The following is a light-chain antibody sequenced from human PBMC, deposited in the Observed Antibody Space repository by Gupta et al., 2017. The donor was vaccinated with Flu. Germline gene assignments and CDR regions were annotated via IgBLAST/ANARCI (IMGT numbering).Light chain of an antibody. J-gene: IGKJ4*01. CDR3: RHDHNDPRT. CDR2: NAS. Sequence: AIQMAQSPSSLSASVGDGVTVTCRASQDIRITLGWYQQKPGKAPKLLIYNASTLQTGVPSRCSGSGSGTDFTLTISSLHAEDFATYYCRHDHNDPRTFGGGTKVEIK. V-gene: IGKV1-6*01. CDR1: QDIRIT.